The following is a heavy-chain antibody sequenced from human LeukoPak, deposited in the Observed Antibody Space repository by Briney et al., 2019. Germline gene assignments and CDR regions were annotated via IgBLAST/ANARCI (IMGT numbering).Heavy chain of an antibody. V-gene: IGHV1-69*01. CDR1: RGTFSSYA. Sequence: SSVKVSCEASRGTFSSYAISWVRQAPGQGLEWMGGIIPIFGTANYAQKFQGRVTITADESTSTAYMELSSLRSEDTAVYYCARAFDLGATGNWFDPWGQGTLVTVSS. CDR3: ARAFDLGATGNWFDP. CDR2: IIPIFGTA. D-gene: IGHD1-26*01. J-gene: IGHJ5*02.